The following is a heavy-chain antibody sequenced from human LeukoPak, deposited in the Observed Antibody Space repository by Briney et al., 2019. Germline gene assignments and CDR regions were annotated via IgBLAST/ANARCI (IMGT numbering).Heavy chain of an antibody. CDR2: IYHSGST. V-gene: IGHV4-39*07. J-gene: IGHJ4*02. CDR1: SGSISTSNYY. D-gene: IGHD1-26*01. CDR3: ARAGLYNGTPSDY. Sequence: SETLSLTCTVSSGSISTSNYYWGWIRQPPGKGLEWIGSIYHSGSTYYNPSLKSRVTISVDTSKNQFSLKLSSVTAADTAVYYCARAGLYNGTPSDYWGQGTLVTVSS.